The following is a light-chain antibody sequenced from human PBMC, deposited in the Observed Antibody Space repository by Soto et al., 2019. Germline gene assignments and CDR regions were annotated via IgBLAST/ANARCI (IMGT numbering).Light chain of an antibody. CDR1: SSNIGSNT. Sequence: SVLTKPPSASGTPGQRVTISCSGSSSNIGSNTVNWYQQLPGTAPKLLIYSNNRRPSGVPDRFSGSKSGTSASLAISGLQSEDEADYYCAAWDDSLNGHYVFGTGTKVTVL. V-gene: IGLV1-44*01. CDR3: AAWDDSLNGHYV. CDR2: SNN. J-gene: IGLJ1*01.